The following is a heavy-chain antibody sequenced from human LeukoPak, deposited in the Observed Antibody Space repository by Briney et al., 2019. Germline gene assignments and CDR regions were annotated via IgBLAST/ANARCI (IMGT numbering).Heavy chain of an antibody. D-gene: IGHD3-22*01. CDR3: ARMMTPRLYYDSSGYYYGAFDI. J-gene: IGHJ3*02. CDR2: IYYSGST. Sequence: SETLSLTCTVSGGSISSSSYYWGWIRQPPGKGLEWIGTIYYSGSTYYNPSLKSRVTISVDTSKNQFSLKLRSVTAADTAVYYCARMMTPRLYYDSSGYYYGAFDIWGQGTLVTVSS. CDR1: GGSISSSSYY. V-gene: IGHV4-39*01.